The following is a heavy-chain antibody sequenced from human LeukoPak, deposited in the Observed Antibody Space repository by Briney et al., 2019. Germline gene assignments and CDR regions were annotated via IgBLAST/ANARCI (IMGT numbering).Heavy chain of an antibody. CDR2: ISSSSSTI. CDR3: RMKGAPDAFDI. CDR1: GFTFSSYS. D-gene: IGHD1-26*01. J-gene: IGHJ3*02. Sequence: PGGSLRLSCAASGFTFSSYSMNWVRQAPGKGLEWVSYISSSSSTIYYADSVKGRFTISRDNAKNSLYLQMNSLRAEDTAVYYCRMKGAPDAFDIWGQGTMVTVSS. V-gene: IGHV3-48*01.